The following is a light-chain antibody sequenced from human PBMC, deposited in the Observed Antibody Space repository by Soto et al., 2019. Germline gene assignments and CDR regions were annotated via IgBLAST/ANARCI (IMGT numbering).Light chain of an antibody. J-gene: IGKJ1*01. Sequence: DIQMTQAPSTLAASVGDRVTITWRARQSISIWLAWYQQKPGKAPKLLIYDASILESGVPSRFSGSGSGTEFTLTISSLQPDDFATYYCQQYNSYRTFGQGPK. V-gene: IGKV1-5*01. CDR2: DAS. CDR3: QQYNSYRT. CDR1: QSISIW.